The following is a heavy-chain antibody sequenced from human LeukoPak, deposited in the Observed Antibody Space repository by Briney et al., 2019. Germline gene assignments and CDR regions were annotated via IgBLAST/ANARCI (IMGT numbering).Heavy chain of an antibody. CDR3: ARGILEWLFWTGPIDY. CDR1: GGSISSGDYC. V-gene: IGHV4-30-4*08. CDR2: IYYSGST. D-gene: IGHD3-3*01. J-gene: IGHJ4*02. Sequence: SQTLSLTCTVSGGSISSGDYCWSWIRQPPGKGLEWIGYIYYSGSTYYNPSLKSRVTISVDTSKNQFSLKLSSVTAADTAVYYCARGILEWLFWTGPIDYWGQGTLVTVSS.